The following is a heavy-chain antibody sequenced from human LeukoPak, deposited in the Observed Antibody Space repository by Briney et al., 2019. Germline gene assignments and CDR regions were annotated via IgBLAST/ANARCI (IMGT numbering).Heavy chain of an antibody. V-gene: IGHV1-24*01. J-gene: IGHJ5*02. D-gene: IGHD6-19*01. CDR1: GYTLTELS. CDR2: FDPEDGET. CDR3: ATGYSSKDWFDP. Sequence: ASVKVSCKVSGYTLTELSMHWERQAPGKGLEWMGGFDPEDGETIYAQKFQGRVTMTEDTSTDTAYMELSSLRSEDTAVYYCATGYSSKDWFDPWGQGTLVTVSS.